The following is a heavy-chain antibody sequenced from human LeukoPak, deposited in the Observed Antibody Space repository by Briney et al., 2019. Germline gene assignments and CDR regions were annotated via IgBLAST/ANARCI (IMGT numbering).Heavy chain of an antibody. Sequence: GGSLRLSCAASGFTFSSYAMSWVRQAPGKGLEWVSVISGSGGNTYYADSVKGRFTISRDNPKNTLYLQVNSLRAEDTAVYYCAKDKHYDSSGYYYFPFDYWGQGTLVTVS. V-gene: IGHV3-23*01. J-gene: IGHJ4*02. CDR3: AKDKHYDSSGYYYFPFDY. CDR1: GFTFSSYA. CDR2: ISGSGGNT. D-gene: IGHD3-22*01.